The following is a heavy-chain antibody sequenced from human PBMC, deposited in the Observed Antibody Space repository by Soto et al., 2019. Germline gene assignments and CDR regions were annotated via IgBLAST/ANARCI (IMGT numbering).Heavy chain of an antibody. V-gene: IGHV4-30-4*01. CDR3: ARVSGDSSGNSRSDY. CDR1: GGSISSSDFY. D-gene: IGHD3-22*01. CDR2: IYYSGST. J-gene: IGHJ4*02. Sequence: SETLSLTCTVSGGSISSSDFYWSWIRQPPGKGLEWIGYIYYSGSTYYNPSLKSRVAISIDTSKNQFSLKLSSVTAADTAVYYCARVSGDSSGNSRSDYWGQGTLVTVSS.